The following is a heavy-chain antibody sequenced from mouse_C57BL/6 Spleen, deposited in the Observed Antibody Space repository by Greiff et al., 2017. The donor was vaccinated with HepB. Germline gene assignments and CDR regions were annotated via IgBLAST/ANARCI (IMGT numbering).Heavy chain of an antibody. CDR3: ARMLEGYYGYIDV. CDR1: GFSLSTFGLG. V-gene: IGHV8-8*01. CDR2: IWWDDDK. J-gene: IGHJ1*03. D-gene: IGHD2-2*01. Sequence: QVTLKESGPGILQPSQPLSLTCSFSGFSLSTFGLGVGWLRQPSGKGLEWLANIWWDDDKYYNPALKSRLTYSKDTSKNQVFLKIANVDTADTATDYCARMLEGYYGYIDVWGTGTTVTVAS.